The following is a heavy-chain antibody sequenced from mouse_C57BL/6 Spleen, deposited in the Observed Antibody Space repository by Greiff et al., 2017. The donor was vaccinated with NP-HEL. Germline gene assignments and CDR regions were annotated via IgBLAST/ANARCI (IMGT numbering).Heavy chain of an antibody. CDR1: GYTFTSYW. Sequence: QVQLQQSGAELVKPGASVKLSCKASGYTFTSYWMHWVKQRPGQGLEWIGMIHPNSGSTNYNEKFKSKATLTVDKSSSTAYMQLSSLTSEDSAVYYCARHDGYPYYAMDYWGQGTSVTVSS. CDR2: IHPNSGST. D-gene: IGHD2-3*01. J-gene: IGHJ4*01. CDR3: ARHDGYPYYAMDY. V-gene: IGHV1-64*01.